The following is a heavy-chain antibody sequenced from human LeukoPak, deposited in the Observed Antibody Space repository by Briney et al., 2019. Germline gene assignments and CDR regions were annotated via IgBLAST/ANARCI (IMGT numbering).Heavy chain of an antibody. CDR1: GFTFSRYG. Sequence: GGSLRLSCAASGFTFSRYGMTWVRQAPGKGLEWVSTISDTGASTYYADSVKDRFTISRDNSKNTLYLQMSGLRAEDTAIYYCATGAYFEYWGQGALVTVAS. V-gene: IGHV3-23*01. CDR3: ATGAYFEY. CDR2: ISDTGAST. J-gene: IGHJ4*02.